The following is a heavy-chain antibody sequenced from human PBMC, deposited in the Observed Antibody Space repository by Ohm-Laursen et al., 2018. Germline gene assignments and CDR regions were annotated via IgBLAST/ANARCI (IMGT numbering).Heavy chain of an antibody. D-gene: IGHD6-19*01. Sequence: SPRLSCAASGFTFSSYGMHWVRQAPGKGLEWVAVIWYDGSNKYYADSVKGRFTISRDNSKNTLYLQMNSLRAEDTAVYYCARDYSRGYSSGWYEAYWGQGTLVTVSS. CDR1: GFTFSSYG. CDR3: ARDYSRGYSSGWYEAY. CDR2: IWYDGSNK. V-gene: IGHV3-33*01. J-gene: IGHJ4*02.